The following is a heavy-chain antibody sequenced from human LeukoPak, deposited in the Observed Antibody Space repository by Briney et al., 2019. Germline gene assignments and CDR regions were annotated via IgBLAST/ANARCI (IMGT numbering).Heavy chain of an antibody. Sequence: PSETLSLTCAVYGGSFSGYYWSWIRQPPGKGLEWIGEINHSGSTNYNPSLKSRVTISVDTSKNQFSLKLSSVTAADTAVYYCARGGGYCSGGSCYFWYWGQGTLVTVSS. J-gene: IGHJ4*02. V-gene: IGHV4-34*01. CDR2: INHSGST. D-gene: IGHD2-15*01. CDR3: ARGGGYCSGGSCYFWY. CDR1: GGSFSGYY.